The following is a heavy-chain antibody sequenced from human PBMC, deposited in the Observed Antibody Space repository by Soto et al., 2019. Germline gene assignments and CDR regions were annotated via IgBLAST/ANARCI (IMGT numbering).Heavy chain of an antibody. D-gene: IGHD6-6*01. V-gene: IGHV4-59*01. CDR3: VIDIVYSRSWGMHV. CDR2: IYYSGST. J-gene: IGHJ6*02. CDR1: GGSISSYY. Sequence: SETPSLTCTVSGGSISSYYWSWIRQPPGKGLEWIGYIYYSGSTNYNPSLKSRVTISVDTSKNQFSLKLSSVTAADTAVYYCVIDIVYSRSWGMHVWGQGPMGTVS.